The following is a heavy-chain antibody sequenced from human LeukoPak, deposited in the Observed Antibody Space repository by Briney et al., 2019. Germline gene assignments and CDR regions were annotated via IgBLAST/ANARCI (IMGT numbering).Heavy chain of an antibody. J-gene: IGHJ4*02. V-gene: IGHV3-43*01. Sequence: GGSLRLSCAASGFTFDDYGMHWVRQPPGKGLEWVSLISWDGDSTYYAASVKGRFTISRDNSKNSLYLQMNSVSNEDTALYYCARDVDTVVVPAATQIDYWGQGTLVTVSS. CDR2: ISWDGDST. CDR1: GFTFDDYG. CDR3: ARDVDTVVVPAATQIDY. D-gene: IGHD2-2*01.